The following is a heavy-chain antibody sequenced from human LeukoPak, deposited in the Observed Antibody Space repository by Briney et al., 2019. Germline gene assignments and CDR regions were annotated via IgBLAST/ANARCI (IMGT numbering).Heavy chain of an antibody. CDR1: GYSISSGYY. Sequence: PSETLSLTCTVSGYSISSGYYWGWIRQPPGKGLEWIGSIYHSGSTCYNPSLKSRVTISVDTSRNQFSLKLSSVTAADTAVYYCARWGYYGSGSYFYFFDYWGQGTLVTVSS. J-gene: IGHJ4*02. D-gene: IGHD3-10*01. CDR3: ARWGYYGSGSYFYFFDY. V-gene: IGHV4-38-2*02. CDR2: IYHSGST.